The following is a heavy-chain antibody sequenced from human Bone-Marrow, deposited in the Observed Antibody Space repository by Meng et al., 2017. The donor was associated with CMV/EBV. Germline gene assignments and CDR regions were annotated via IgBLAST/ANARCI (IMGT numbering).Heavy chain of an antibody. D-gene: IGHD2-2*01. CDR1: GGSISSSSYY. V-gene: IGHV4-39*07. CDR2: IYYSGST. J-gene: IGHJ4*02. CDR3: ARWYQLDQHYFDY. Sequence: SETLSLTCTVPGGSISSSSYYWGWIRQPPGKGLEWIGSIYYSGSTYYNPSLKSRVTISVDTSKNQFSLKLSSVTAADRAVYYCARWYQLDQHYFDYWGQGTLVTVSS.